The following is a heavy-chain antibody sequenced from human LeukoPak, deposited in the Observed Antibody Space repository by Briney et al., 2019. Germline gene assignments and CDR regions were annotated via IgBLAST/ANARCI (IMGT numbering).Heavy chain of an antibody. V-gene: IGHV4-39*01. Sequence: PSETLSLTCTVSGGSISSSSYYWGWIRQPPGKGLEWIGSIYYSGSTYYNPSLKSRVTISVDTSKNQFSLKLSSVTAADTAVYYCARHRITTFGVVIISGWFDPWGQGTLVTVSS. CDR3: ARHRITTFGVVIISGWFDP. J-gene: IGHJ5*02. CDR2: IYYSGST. CDR1: GGSISSSSYY. D-gene: IGHD3-3*01.